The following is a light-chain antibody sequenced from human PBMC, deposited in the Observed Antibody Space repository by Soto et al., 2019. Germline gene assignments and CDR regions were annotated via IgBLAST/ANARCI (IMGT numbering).Light chain of an antibody. J-gene: IGKJ2*01. CDR1: RSVNSN. CDR3: QQHNSWPPV. V-gene: IGKV3-15*01. CDR2: GAS. Sequence: EIVMTQSPATLSVSPGERATLSCRASRSVNSNLAWYQQKPGHSPRLLIYGASTRVTGIPARFSGSGSGTEFTLTISSLQSEDFAIYYCQQHNSWPPVFGQGTKLEIK.